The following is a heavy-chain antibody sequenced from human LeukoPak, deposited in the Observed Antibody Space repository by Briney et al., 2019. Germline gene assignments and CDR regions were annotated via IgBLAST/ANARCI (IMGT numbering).Heavy chain of an antibody. J-gene: IGHJ4*02. CDR1: GFTFTNAW. CDR3: TTLYGSGNYY. CDR2: IKTKTDGGTT. D-gene: IGHD3-10*01. Sequence: GGSLRLSCAASGFTFTNAWMSWVRQAPGKGLEWVGQIKTKTDGGTTDSAATVKGRFTISSDDSKSTLYLQMNSLKTEDTAMYYCTTLYGSGNYYWGQGTLVTVSS. V-gene: IGHV3-15*01.